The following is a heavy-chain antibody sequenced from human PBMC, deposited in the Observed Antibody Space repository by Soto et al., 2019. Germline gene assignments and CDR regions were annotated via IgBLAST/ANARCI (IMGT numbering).Heavy chain of an antibody. CDR3: AKVHGSGSYYYYYSMDV. D-gene: IGHD3-10*01. V-gene: IGHV3-9*01. CDR2: ISWNSGSI. J-gene: IGHJ6*03. Sequence: EVQLVESGGGLVQPGRSLRLSCAASGFTFDDYGMHWVRQAPGKGLEWVSGISWNSGSIGYADSVKGRFTISRDNAKNSLYLQKNSLRAEDTALYYCAKVHGSGSYYYYYSMDVWGKGTTVTVSS. CDR1: GFTFDDYG.